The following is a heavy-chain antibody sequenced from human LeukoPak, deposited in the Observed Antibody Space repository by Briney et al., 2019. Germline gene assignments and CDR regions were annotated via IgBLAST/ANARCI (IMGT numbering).Heavy chain of an antibody. CDR2: ISYDGSNK. D-gene: IGHD1-26*01. CDR3: ARQVGSIKYYFDS. J-gene: IGHJ4*02. V-gene: IGHV3-30-3*01. CDR1: GFTFSSYA. Sequence: PGGSLRLSCAASGFTFSSYAMHWVRQAPGKGLEWVAVISYDGSNKYYADSVKGRFTVSRDNSKNTLYLQMNSLRVEDTAVYYCARQVGSIKYYFDSWGQGTLVTVSS.